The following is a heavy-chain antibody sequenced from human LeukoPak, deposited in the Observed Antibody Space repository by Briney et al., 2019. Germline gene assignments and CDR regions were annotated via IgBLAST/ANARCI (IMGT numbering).Heavy chain of an antibody. D-gene: IGHD4-17*01. V-gene: IGHV3-21*01. J-gene: IGHJ3*02. CDR2: ISSSSSYI. Sequence: GGSLRLSCAASGFTFSIYSMNWVRQAPGKGPEWVSSISSSSSYIYYADSVKGRFTISRDNAKNSLYLQMNSLRAEDTAVYYCARGRGLGRRAAFDIWGQGTMVTVSS. CDR3: ARGRGLGRRAAFDI. CDR1: GFTFSIYS.